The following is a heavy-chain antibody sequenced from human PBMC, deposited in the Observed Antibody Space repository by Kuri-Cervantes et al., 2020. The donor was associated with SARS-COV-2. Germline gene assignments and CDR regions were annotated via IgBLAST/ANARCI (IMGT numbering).Heavy chain of an antibody. Sequence: GSLRLSCTVSGGSISSYYWSWIRQPPGKGLEWIGSMYYSGITNYNPSLKSRVTISVDTSKSQFSLKLSSVTAADTAVYYCARVRGVLGEVYFDYWGQGTLVTVSS. V-gene: IGHV4-59*01. CDR2: MYYSGIT. CDR1: GGSISSYY. D-gene: IGHD3-10*01. J-gene: IGHJ4*02. CDR3: ARVRGVLGEVYFDY.